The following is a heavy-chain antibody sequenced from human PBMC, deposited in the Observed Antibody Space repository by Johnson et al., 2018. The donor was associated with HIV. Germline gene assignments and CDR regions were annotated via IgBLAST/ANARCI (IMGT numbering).Heavy chain of an antibody. CDR1: GFTFSSYG. Sequence: QVQLVESGGGMVQPGRSLRLSCVASGFTFSSYGMHWVRQAPGKGLEWVAVISYDGNNKYYADSVKGRVTISRDNSKNTLYLQMNSLRAEDTAVYYCAKVGATVITPRGEAFDIWGQGTMVTVSS. CDR3: AKVGATVITPRGEAFDI. CDR2: ISYDGNNK. J-gene: IGHJ3*02. D-gene: IGHD4-23*01. V-gene: IGHV3-30*18.